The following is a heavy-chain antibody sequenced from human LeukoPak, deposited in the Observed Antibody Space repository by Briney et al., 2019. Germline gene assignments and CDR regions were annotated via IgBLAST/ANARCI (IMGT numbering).Heavy chain of an antibody. CDR1: GFTFSSYA. Sequence: GGSLRLSCAASGFTFSSYAMHWVRQAPGKGLEYVSAISSNGGSTYYANSVKGRFTISRDNSKNTLYPQMRSLRAEDMAVYYCARDSLTLSLNGMDVWGQGTTVTVSS. CDR2: ISSNGGST. D-gene: IGHD1-14*01. J-gene: IGHJ6*02. V-gene: IGHV3-64*01. CDR3: ARDSLTLSLNGMDV.